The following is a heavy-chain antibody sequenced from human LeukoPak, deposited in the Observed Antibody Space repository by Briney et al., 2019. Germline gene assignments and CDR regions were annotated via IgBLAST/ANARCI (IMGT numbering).Heavy chain of an antibody. CDR2: ISGSGGST. J-gene: IGHJ4*02. V-gene: IGHV3-23*01. Sequence: GGSLRLSCAASGFTSSSYAMSWVRQAPGKGLEWVSAISGSGGSTYYADSVKGRFTISRDNSKNTLYLQMNSLRAEDTAVYYCAPPGASSHIDYWGQGTLVTVSS. CDR1: GFTSSSYA. CDR3: APPGASSHIDY. D-gene: IGHD6-13*01.